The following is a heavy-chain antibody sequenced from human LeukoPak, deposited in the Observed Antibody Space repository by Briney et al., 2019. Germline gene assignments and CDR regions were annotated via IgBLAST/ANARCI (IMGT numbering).Heavy chain of an antibody. V-gene: IGHV3-33*06. J-gene: IGHJ5*02. CDR1: GFTFSSYG. D-gene: IGHD6-13*01. Sequence: GRSLRLSYAASGFTFSSYGMHWVRQAPGKGLEWVAVIWYDGSNKYYADSVKGRFTISRDNSKNTLYLQMNSLRAEDTAVYYCAKGSYSSSSGWFDPWGQGTLVTVSS. CDR2: IWYDGSNK. CDR3: AKGSYSSSSGWFDP.